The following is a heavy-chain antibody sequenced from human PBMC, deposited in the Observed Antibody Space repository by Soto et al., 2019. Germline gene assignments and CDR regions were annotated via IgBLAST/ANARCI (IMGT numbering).Heavy chain of an antibody. CDR3: ARGATPYAFDI. J-gene: IGHJ3*02. Sequence: SLRLSCAASGFTFSSHAMYWVRQAPGKGLEYVSAISSNGGSTYYADSVKGRFTISRDNSKNTLYLQMGSLRAEDMAVYYCARGATPYAFDIWGQGTMVTLSS. D-gene: IGHD2-15*01. V-gene: IGHV3-64*02. CDR2: ISSNGGST. CDR1: GFTFSSHA.